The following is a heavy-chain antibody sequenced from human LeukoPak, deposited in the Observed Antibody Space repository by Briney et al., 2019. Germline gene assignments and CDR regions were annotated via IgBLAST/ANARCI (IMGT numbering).Heavy chain of an antibody. CDR1: GFTFSSYW. Sequence: PGGSLRLSCAASGFTFSSYWMHWVRQAPGKGLVWVARINSDGSDTNYADSVKGRFTISRDNARNTVYLQMSCLGAEDTAVYYCARGWVPSGITLKWGQGTMVTVSS. V-gene: IGHV3-74*01. J-gene: IGHJ3*01. CDR3: ARGWVPSGITLK. D-gene: IGHD3-22*01. CDR2: INSDGSDT.